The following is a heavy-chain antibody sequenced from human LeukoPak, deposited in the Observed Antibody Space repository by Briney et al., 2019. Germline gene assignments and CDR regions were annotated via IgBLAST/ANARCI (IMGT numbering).Heavy chain of an antibody. Sequence: ASVKVSCKASGYAFTGYYMHWVRQAPGQGLEWMGWINSDTGVTKYAQKFQGRVTMTADTSITTGYLELSSLKSDDTAVYYCTRYYDILTSFYDWGQETLVTVSS. V-gene: IGHV1-2*02. D-gene: IGHD3-9*01. CDR1: GYAFTGYY. CDR2: INSDTGVT. J-gene: IGHJ4*02. CDR3: TRYYDILTSFYD.